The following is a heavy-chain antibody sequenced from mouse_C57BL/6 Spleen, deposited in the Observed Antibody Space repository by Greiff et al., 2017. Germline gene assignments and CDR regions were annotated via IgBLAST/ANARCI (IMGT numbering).Heavy chain of an antibody. V-gene: IGHV1-55*01. Sequence: QVQLQQPGAELVKPGASVKMSCKASGYTFTSYWITWVKQRPGQGLEWIGDIYPGSGSTNYNEKFKSKATLTVDTSSSTAYMQLSSLTSEDSAVYYCARRQDSSGSFDYWGQGTTLTVSS. D-gene: IGHD3-2*02. CDR3: ARRQDSSGSFDY. CDR1: GYTFTSYW. CDR2: IYPGSGST. J-gene: IGHJ2*01.